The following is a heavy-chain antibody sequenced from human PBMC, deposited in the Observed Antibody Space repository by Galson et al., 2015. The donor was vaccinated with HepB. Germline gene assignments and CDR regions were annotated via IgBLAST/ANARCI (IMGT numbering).Heavy chain of an antibody. CDR3: ARDLPRDGVAFDI. D-gene: IGHD1-14*01. Sequence: TLSLTCTVSGVSISSTAYYWGWIRQPPGKGLEWIGYIYYSGSTYYNPSLKSRVTISVDTSKNQFSLKLSSVTAADTAVYYCARDLPRDGVAFDIWGQGTMVTVSS. CDR2: IYYSGST. V-gene: IGHV4-31*03. CDR1: GVSISSTAYY. J-gene: IGHJ3*02.